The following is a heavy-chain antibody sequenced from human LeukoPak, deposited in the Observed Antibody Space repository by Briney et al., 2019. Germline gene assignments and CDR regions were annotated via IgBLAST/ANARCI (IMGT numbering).Heavy chain of an antibody. V-gene: IGHV3-23*01. CDR1: GFTFSSYA. CDR3: AKQLTGTKSFDY. Sequence: PGGSLRLSCAASGFTFSSYAISWVRQAPGKGLEWVSAISDSGGSTYYADSVKGRFTISRDNSKNTLYLQMNSLRAEDTAIYYCAKQLTGTKSFDYWGQGTLVTVSS. D-gene: IGHD1-14*01. CDR2: ISDSGGST. J-gene: IGHJ4*02.